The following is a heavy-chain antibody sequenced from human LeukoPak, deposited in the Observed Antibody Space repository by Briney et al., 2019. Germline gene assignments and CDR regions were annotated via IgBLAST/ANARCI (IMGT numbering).Heavy chain of an antibody. CDR2: INAGNGNT. Sequence: GASVKVSCKASGYTFTSYAMHWVRQAPGQRLEWMGWINAGNGNTKYSQKFQGRVTITRDTSASTAYMELSSLRSEDTAVYYCARDEALVAVAGITLDYWGQGTLVTVSS. V-gene: IGHV1-3*01. D-gene: IGHD6-19*01. CDR3: ARDEALVAVAGITLDY. CDR1: GYTFTSYA. J-gene: IGHJ4*02.